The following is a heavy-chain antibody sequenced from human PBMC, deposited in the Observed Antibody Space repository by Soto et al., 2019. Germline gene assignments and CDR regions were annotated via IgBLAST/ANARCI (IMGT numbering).Heavy chain of an antibody. D-gene: IGHD2-15*01. CDR3: TSHCSGGSCH. CDR1: GFTFSGSA. J-gene: IGHJ4*02. V-gene: IGHV3-73*02. Sequence: EVQLVESGGGLVQPGGSLKLSCAASGFTFSGSAMHWVRQASGKGLEWVGRIRSKANSYATAYAASVKGRFTISRDDSKSTAYLQMNRLKTEDTAVYSGTSHCSGGSCHWGQGTLVTVSS. CDR2: IRSKANSYAT.